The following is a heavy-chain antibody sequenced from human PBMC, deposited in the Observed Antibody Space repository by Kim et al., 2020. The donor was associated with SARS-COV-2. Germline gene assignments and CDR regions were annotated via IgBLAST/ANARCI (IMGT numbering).Heavy chain of an antibody. J-gene: IGHJ4*01. CDR3: ARDRDYGSGRHFDS. V-gene: IGHV4-39*07. D-gene: IGHD3-10*01. CDR2: IHYTGSA. Sequence: SETLSLTCSVSGDSISTSSGYYWGWIRQAPGKGLEWIGSIHYTGSAQYIPSLKSRVTMLVDTSKNQLSLKLKSVTAADTDVYFCARDRDYGSGRHFDSWG. CDR1: GDSISTSSGYY.